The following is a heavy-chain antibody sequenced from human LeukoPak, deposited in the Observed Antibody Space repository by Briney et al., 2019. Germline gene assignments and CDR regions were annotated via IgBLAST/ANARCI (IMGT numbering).Heavy chain of an antibody. CDR2: IRTDGGST. J-gene: IGHJ5*02. CDR3: ARVLTGSWDWFDP. Sequence: GGSLRLSCAASGFSFSTYWMHWVRQAPGKGLAWVSRIRTDGGSTYYADSVKGRFTVSRDNAKNTLYLQMSSLRAEDTAVYYCARVLTGSWDWFDPWGQGTLVTVSS. V-gene: IGHV3-74*01. D-gene: IGHD2-8*02. CDR1: GFSFSTYW.